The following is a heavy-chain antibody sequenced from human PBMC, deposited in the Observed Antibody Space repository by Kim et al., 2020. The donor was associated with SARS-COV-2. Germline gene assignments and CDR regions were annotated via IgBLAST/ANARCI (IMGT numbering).Heavy chain of an antibody. CDR3: ATARSYYDSSGYYADY. D-gene: IGHD3-22*01. Sequence: ASVKVSCKVSGYTLTELSMHWVRQAPGKGLEWMGGFDPEDGETIYAQKFQGRVTMTEDTSTDTAYMELSSLRSEDTAVYYCATARSYYDSSGYYADYWGQGRLVTVSA. J-gene: IGHJ4*02. CDR2: FDPEDGET. CDR1: GYTLTELS. V-gene: IGHV1-24*01.